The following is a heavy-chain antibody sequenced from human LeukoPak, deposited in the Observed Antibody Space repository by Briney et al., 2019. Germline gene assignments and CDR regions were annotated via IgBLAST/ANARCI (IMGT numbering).Heavy chain of an antibody. Sequence: PSETLSLTCTVSGYSISTGYYWDWIRQPPGKGLEWIGTFYHGGSTYYNPSLKSRVTVSADPSKTQFSLKLTSVTAADTAVYYCATRGDYSDTSGNSYDALDIWGQGTMVTVSS. J-gene: IGHJ3*02. CDR3: ATRGDYSDTSGNSYDALDI. CDR2: FYHGGST. V-gene: IGHV4-38-2*02. CDR1: GYSISTGYY. D-gene: IGHD3-22*01.